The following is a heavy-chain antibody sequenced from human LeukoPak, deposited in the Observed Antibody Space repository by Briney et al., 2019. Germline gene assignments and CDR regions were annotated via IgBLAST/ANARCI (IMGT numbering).Heavy chain of an antibody. CDR1: GFTFSSYA. CDR3: ARDFAREFTIDY. V-gene: IGHV3-23*01. D-gene: IGHD3-10*01. CDR2: ISGSGGST. J-gene: IGHJ4*02. Sequence: PGGSLRLSCAASGFTFSSYAMSWVRQAPGKGLEWVSAISGSGGSTYYADSVKGRFTISRDNSKNTLYLQMNSLRAEGTAVYYCARDFAREFTIDYWGQGTLVTVSS.